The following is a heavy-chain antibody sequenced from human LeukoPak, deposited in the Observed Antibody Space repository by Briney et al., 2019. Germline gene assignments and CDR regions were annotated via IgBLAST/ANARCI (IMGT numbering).Heavy chain of an antibody. CDR1: GGSISSYY. V-gene: IGHV4-59*01. D-gene: IGHD6-19*01. J-gene: IGHJ4*02. Sequence: SETLSLTCTVSGGSISSYYWSWIRQPPGKGLEWIGYIYYSGSTNYNPSLKSRVTISVDTSKNQFSLKLSSVTAADTAVYYCARVPNAAVAAHFDYWGQGTLVTVSS. CDR3: ARVPNAAVAAHFDY. CDR2: IYYSGST.